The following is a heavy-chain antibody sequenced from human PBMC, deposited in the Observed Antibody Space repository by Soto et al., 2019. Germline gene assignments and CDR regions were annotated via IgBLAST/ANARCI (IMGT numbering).Heavy chain of an antibody. V-gene: IGHV4-34*01. J-gene: IGHJ4*02. D-gene: IGHD3-9*01. Sequence: SDTLSLTCAFYGQSFSGYYWSRIRQPQGKGLECIGEINRSRSTNHNPSLKSRVTISVDTSKNQFSLKLNSVTAADTAVYYCARGWVGTGSHYFRFWGQGTLVTVS. CDR3: ARGWVGTGSHYFRF. CDR2: INRSRST. CDR1: GQSFSGYY.